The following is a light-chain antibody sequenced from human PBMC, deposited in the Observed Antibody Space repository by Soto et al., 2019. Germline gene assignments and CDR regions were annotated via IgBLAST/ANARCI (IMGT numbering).Light chain of an antibody. CDR1: SSDVGGYAY. CDR3: SSYTSNTTPV. J-gene: IGLJ2*01. Sequence: QPASVSGSPGQSITISCTGTSSDVGGYAYVSWYQQYPGKAPKLMISEVSNRPSGVSHRFSGSRSGNTASLTISGLQAEDEADYYCSSYTSNTTPVFGGGTKLTVL. CDR2: EVS. V-gene: IGLV2-14*01.